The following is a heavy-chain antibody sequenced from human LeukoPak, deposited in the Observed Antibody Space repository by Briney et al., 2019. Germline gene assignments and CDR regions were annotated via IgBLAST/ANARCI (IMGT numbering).Heavy chain of an antibody. D-gene: IGHD3-3*01. CDR1: GGSISSGGYY. CDR3: ARDWEAEYYDFWSGYRGGAFDI. J-gene: IGHJ3*02. CDR2: IYYSGST. V-gene: IGHV4-31*03. Sequence: SETLSLTCTVSGGSISSGGYYWSWIRQHPGKGLEWIRYIYYSGSTYYNPSLKSRVTISVDTSKNQFSLKLSSVTAADTAVYYCARDWEAEYYDFWSGYRGGAFDIWGQGTMVTVSS.